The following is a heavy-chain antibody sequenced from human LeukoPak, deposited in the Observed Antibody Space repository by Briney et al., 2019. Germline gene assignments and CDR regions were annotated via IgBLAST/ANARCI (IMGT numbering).Heavy chain of an antibody. D-gene: IGHD3-10*01. CDR3: ARESKAYYGSGKDFDY. V-gene: IGHV1-18*01. J-gene: IGHJ4*02. CDR1: GYTFTSYV. Sequence: GASVKVSCKASGYTFTSYVISWVGQAPGQGLEWRGWISAYNGKTNYAQKLQGRVTMTTDTSTSTAYMELRRLRSDDTAVYSGARESKAYYGSGKDFDYWGQGTLVTVSS. CDR2: ISAYNGKT.